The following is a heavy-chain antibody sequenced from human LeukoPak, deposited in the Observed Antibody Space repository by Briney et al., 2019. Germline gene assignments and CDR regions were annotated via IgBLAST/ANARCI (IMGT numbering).Heavy chain of an antibody. V-gene: IGHV3-33*01. CDR1: GFTFSTYG. CDR3: ARDQKLGRLDY. CDR2: IWADGSNK. J-gene: IGHJ4*02. Sequence: GGSLRLSCAASGFTFSTYGSHWVRQAPGKGLEWLAVIWADGSNKYYADSVKGRFTISRDDSKNTLFLQMNTLRAEDTAVYYCARDQKLGRLDYQGQGTLVTVSS. D-gene: IGHD7-27*01.